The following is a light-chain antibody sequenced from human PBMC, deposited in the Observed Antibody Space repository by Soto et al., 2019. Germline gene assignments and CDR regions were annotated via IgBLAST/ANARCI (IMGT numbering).Light chain of an antibody. CDR3: QQYGGSPRT. J-gene: IGKJ1*01. CDR1: QSINNNY. CDR2: GAS. Sequence: EIGLTQSPATLSLSPGERAPLSCRASQSINNNYLAWYQQKRGQAPRLLIYGASSRATGIPDRFSGSGSGTDFTLTISRLEPEDFAVYYCQQYGGSPRTFGQGTKVEIK. V-gene: IGKV3-20*01.